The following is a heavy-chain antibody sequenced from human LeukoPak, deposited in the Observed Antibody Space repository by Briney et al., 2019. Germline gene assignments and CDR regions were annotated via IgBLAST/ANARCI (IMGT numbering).Heavy chain of an antibody. CDR2: IVVGTGNT. J-gene: IGHJ4*02. V-gene: IGHV1-58*02. Sequence: ASVKVSCKTSGFTFSDSAIQWVRQARGQRLEWVGWIVVGTGNTNSAQKFQDRVTITRDMTTTTAYMELSILTSEDTAVYYCTASLSGFDNWGQGTLVTVSS. D-gene: IGHD1-26*01. CDR1: GFTFSDSA. CDR3: TASLSGFDN.